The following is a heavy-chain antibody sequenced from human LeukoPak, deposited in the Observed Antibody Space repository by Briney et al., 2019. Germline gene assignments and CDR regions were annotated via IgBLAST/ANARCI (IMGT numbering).Heavy chain of an antibody. D-gene: IGHD1-26*01. CDR3: SRDHESGSGSDY. Sequence: ASVKVSCKASGYLFTSYDINWVRQATGQGLERMGWMNPNTGHTGYAQRFQGRVTLTSDSLTTAYMELSSLTSEDTAIYYCSRDHESGSGSDYWGQGTRVTVSS. V-gene: IGHV1-8*01. CDR2: MNPNTGHT. J-gene: IGHJ4*02. CDR1: GYLFTSYD.